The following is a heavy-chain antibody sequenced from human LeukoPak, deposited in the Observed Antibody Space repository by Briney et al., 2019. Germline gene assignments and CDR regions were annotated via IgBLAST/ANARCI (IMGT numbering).Heavy chain of an antibody. CDR1: GVTVSSNY. J-gene: IGHJ4*02. Sequence: GESLRLSCAASGVTVSSNYMSWVRQAPGKGLEWVSVLYSDGSTYYADSVKGRFTISRDNSKNTLYLQMNSLRAEDTAVYFCARRPDYGGTPTFDHWGQGTLVTVSS. D-gene: IGHD4-23*01. V-gene: IGHV3-66*01. CDR3: ARRPDYGGTPTFDH. CDR2: LYSDGST.